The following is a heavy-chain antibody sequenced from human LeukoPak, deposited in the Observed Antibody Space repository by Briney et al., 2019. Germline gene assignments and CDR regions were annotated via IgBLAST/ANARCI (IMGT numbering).Heavy chain of an antibody. D-gene: IGHD3-9*01. CDR3: VAMFRGILTGYFQAKGHWFDP. J-gene: IGHJ5*02. CDR2: IYHSGST. CDR1: GGSISSSNW. Sequence: PSETLSLTCAVSGGSISSSNWWSWVRQPPGEGLEWIGEIYHSGSTNYNPSLKSRVTISVDKSKNQFSLKLSSVTAADTAVYYCVAMFRGILTGYFQAKGHWFDPWGQGTLVTVSS. V-gene: IGHV4-4*02.